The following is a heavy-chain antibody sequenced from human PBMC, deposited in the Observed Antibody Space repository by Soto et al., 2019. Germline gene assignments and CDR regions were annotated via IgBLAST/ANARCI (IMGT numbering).Heavy chain of an antibody. D-gene: IGHD3-16*02. Sequence: EVQLVESGGGLVQPGGSLRLSCVDSGFDFSSHWMHWVRQVPGKGLVWVSRINADGSGTAYADSVKGRFAISRDNSQNTLYLQMNSLTAEDTAVYFCAKVDAYSYRTDHWGQGTLVTVSS. J-gene: IGHJ4*02. V-gene: IGHV3-74*03. CDR1: GFDFSSHW. CDR3: AKVDAYSYRTDH. CDR2: INADGSGT.